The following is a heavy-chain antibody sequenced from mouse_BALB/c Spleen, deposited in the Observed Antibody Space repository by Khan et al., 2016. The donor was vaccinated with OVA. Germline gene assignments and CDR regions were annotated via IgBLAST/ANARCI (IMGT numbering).Heavy chain of an antibody. CDR1: GYTLTSYT. CDR3: PRALPYYDNYGALFAS. D-gene: IGHD2-10*01. CDR2: INPSNDYT. Sequence: QVQLQQSGAELARPGASVKMSCKASGYTLTSYTMHWVKQRPGQGLEWIGYINPSNDYTNYNQKFKDKATLTADKSSSTAYMQLSSLTAEDAAVYYCPRALPYYDNYGALFASLGQGPLFPVSA. J-gene: IGHJ3*01. V-gene: IGHV1-4*01.